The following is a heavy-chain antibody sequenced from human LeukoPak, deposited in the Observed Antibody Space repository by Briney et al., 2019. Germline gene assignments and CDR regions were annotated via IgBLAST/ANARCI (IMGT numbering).Heavy chain of an antibody. CDR3: ASGYSGSPYWFDP. V-gene: IGHV3-21*01. D-gene: IGHD1-26*01. J-gene: IGHJ5*02. CDR1: GFTFSSYS. Sequence: GGSLRLSCAASGFTFSSYSMNWVRQAPGKGLEWVSSISSSSSYIYYADSVKGRFTISRDNAKNSLYLQMSSLRAEDTAVYYCASGYSGSPYWFDPWGQGTLVTVSS. CDR2: ISSSSSYI.